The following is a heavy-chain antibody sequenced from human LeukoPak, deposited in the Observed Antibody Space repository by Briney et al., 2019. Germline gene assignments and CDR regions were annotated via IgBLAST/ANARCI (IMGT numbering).Heavy chain of an antibody. Sequence: ASVKVSCKASGYTFTSYGISWVRQAPGQGLEWMGWISAYNGNTNYAQKLQGRVTMTRDTSISTAYMELSRLRSDDTAVYYCASNLGYCSSTSCRANDAFDIWGQGTMVTVSS. D-gene: IGHD2-2*01. CDR1: GYTFTSYG. J-gene: IGHJ3*02. V-gene: IGHV1-18*01. CDR3: ASNLGYCSSTSCRANDAFDI. CDR2: ISAYNGNT.